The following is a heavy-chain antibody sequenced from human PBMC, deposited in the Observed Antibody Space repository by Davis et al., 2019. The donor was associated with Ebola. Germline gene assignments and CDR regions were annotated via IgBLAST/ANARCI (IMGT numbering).Heavy chain of an antibody. D-gene: IGHD6-6*01. Sequence: PGGSLRLSCAASGFTFSGSAMHWVRQASGKGLEWVGRIRSKANSYATAYAASVKGRFTISRDDSKNTAYLQMNSLKTEDTAVYYWETSSSSGGDYWGQGTLVTVSS. CDR3: ETSSSSGGDY. J-gene: IGHJ4*02. CDR1: GFTFSGSA. CDR2: IRSKANSYAT. V-gene: IGHV3-73*01.